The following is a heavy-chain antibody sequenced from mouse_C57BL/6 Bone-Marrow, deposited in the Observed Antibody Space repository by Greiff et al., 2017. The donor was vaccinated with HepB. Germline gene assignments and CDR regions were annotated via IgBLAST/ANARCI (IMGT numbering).Heavy chain of an antibody. CDR3: ARSDYDPFAY. CDR2: INPNNGGT. D-gene: IGHD2-4*01. J-gene: IGHJ3*01. V-gene: IGHV1-18*01. CDR1: GYTFTDYN. Sequence: EVQLQQSGPELVKPGASVKIPCKASGYTFTDYNMDWVKQSHGKSLEWIGDINPNNGGTIYNQKFKGKATLTVDKSSSTAYMELRSLTSEDTAVYYCARSDYDPFAYWGQGTLVTVSA.